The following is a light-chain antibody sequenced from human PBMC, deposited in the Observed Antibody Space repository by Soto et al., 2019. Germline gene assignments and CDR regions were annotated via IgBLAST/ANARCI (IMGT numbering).Light chain of an antibody. V-gene: IGLV2-14*01. CDR1: SSDIGDYNY. J-gene: IGLJ1*01. CDR2: DVS. CDR3: SSYATSRTDDV. Sequence: QSALTQPASVSGSPGQSITISCTGISSDIGDYNYVSWYQQHPGKAPKLMIYDVSNRPSGVSYRFSGSQSGNTASLTISGLQAEDEADYYCSSYATSRTDDVFGTGTKLTVL.